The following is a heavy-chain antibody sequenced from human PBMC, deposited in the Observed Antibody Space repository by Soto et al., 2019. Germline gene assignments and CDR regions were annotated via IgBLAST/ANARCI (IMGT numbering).Heavy chain of an antibody. D-gene: IGHD3-10*01. Sequence: SATRSLTCTVSGASLRSGSYYLSWIRQPPGKGLEWIGYISHSGRTNYDPSLKSRLTMSVDTSQNQFSLQLNSVTAADTAVYYCSYGSSFDYWGQGTLVTVSS. CDR3: SYGSSFDY. V-gene: IGHV4-61*01. J-gene: IGHJ4*02. CDR2: ISHSGRT. CDR1: GASLRSGSYY.